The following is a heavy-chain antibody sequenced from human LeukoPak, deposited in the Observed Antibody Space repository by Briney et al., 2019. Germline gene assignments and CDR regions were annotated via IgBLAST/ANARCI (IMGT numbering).Heavy chain of an antibody. Sequence: SSETLSLTCTVSGGSISSYYWNWIRQPPGKGLEWIGYIYNSGSTNNNPSLKSRVTISVDTSKNQFSLKLSSVTAADTAVYYCARGRKRYIAAAGTSMDVWGKGTTVTVSS. D-gene: IGHD6-13*01. CDR3: ARGRKRYIAAAGTSMDV. V-gene: IGHV4-59*12. CDR1: GGSISSYY. J-gene: IGHJ6*04. CDR2: IYNSGST.